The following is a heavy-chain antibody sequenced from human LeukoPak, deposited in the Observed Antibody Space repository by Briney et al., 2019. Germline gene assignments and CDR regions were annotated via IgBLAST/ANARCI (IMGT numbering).Heavy chain of an antibody. CDR2: IYYSGST. D-gene: IGHD3-10*01. CDR3: ARQYYYGSGTKPGKFDY. V-gene: IGHV4-39*01. J-gene: IGHJ4*02. Sequence: PSETLSLTCTVSGGSISSSSYYWGWIRQPPGKGLEWIGSIYYSGSTYYNPSLKSRVTISVDTSKNQSSLKLSSVTAADTAVYYCARQYYYGSGTKPGKFDYWGQGTLVTVSS. CDR1: GGSISSSSYY.